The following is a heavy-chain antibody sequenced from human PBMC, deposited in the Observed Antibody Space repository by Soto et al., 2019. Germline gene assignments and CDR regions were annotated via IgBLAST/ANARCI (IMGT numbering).Heavy chain of an antibody. J-gene: IGHJ4*02. V-gene: IGHV4-31*03. CDR3: ARAGIGGYEGLSY. CDR1: GGSISSGGYY. D-gene: IGHD5-12*01. CDR2: IYYSGST. Sequence: KPSETLSLTCTVSGGSISSGGYYWSWIRQHPGKGLEWIGYIYYSGSTYYNPSLKSRVTISVDTSKNQFSLKLSSVTAADTAVYYCARAGIGGYEGLSYWGQGTLVTVSS.